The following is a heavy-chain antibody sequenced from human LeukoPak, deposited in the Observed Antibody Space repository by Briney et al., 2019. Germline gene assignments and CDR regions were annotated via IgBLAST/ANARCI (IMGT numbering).Heavy chain of an antibody. D-gene: IGHD3-3*01. Sequence: SETLSLTCTVSGDFITAYYWSWIRQPPGKGLEWIGEINHSGSTNYNPSLKSRVTISADTSKNQFSLKLSSVTAADAAVYYCARGSLWSGYYWGQGTLVTVSS. CDR3: ARGSLWSGYY. CDR1: GDFITAYY. CDR2: INHSGST. V-gene: IGHV4-34*01. J-gene: IGHJ4*02.